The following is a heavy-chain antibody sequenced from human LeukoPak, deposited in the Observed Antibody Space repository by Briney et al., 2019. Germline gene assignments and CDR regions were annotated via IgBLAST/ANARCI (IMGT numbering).Heavy chain of an antibody. D-gene: IGHD5-12*01. CDR2: FDPEDGET. CDR1: GHTLTELS. J-gene: IGHJ3*02. V-gene: IGHV1-24*01. CDR3: ARGGDSGPPKVGAFDI. Sequence: ASVKVSCKVSGHTLTELSMHWVRQAPGKGLEWMGGFDPEDGETIYAQKFQGRVTITADESTSTAYMELSSLRSEDTAVYYCARGGDSGPPKVGAFDIWGQGTMVTVSS.